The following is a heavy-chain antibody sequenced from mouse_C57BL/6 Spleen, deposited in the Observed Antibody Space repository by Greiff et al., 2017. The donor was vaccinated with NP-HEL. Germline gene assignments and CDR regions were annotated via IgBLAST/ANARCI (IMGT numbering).Heavy chain of an antibody. CDR1: GFTFSDYG. V-gene: IGHV5-17*01. CDR2: ISSGSSTI. CDR3: ADYDGGY. D-gene: IGHD2-4*01. J-gene: IGHJ2*01. Sequence: EVKLVESGGGLVKPGGSLKLSCAASGFTFSDYGMHWVRQAPEKGLEWVAYISSGSSTIYYADTVKGRFTISRDNAKNTLFLQMTSLRSEATAMYYCADYDGGYWGQGTTLTVSS.